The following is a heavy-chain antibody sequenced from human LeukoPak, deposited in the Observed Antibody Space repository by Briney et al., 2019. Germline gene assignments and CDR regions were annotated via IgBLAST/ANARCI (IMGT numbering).Heavy chain of an antibody. V-gene: IGHV4-34*01. J-gene: IGHJ4*02. CDR1: GGSFSGYY. D-gene: IGHD3-10*01. CDR2: INHSGST. CDR3: ARAPPYGPFDY. Sequence: PSETLSPTCAVYGGSFSGYYWSWIRQPPGKGLEWIGEINHSGSTNYNPSLKSRVTISVDTSKNQFSLKLSSVTAADTAVYYCARAPPYGPFDYWGQGTLVTVSS.